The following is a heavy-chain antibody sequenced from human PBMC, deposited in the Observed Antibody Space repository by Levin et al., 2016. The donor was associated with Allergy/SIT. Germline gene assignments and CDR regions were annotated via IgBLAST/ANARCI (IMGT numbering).Heavy chain of an antibody. D-gene: IGHD2-15*01. CDR2: IDPSDSYT. CDR3: ATLDERYCSGGSCYPGY. J-gene: IGHJ4*02. V-gene: IGHV5-10-1*01. Sequence: VRQMPGKGLEWMGRIDPSDSYTNYSPSFQGHVTISADKSISTAYLQWSSLKASDTAMYYCATLDERYCSGGSCYPGYWGQGTLVPSPQ.